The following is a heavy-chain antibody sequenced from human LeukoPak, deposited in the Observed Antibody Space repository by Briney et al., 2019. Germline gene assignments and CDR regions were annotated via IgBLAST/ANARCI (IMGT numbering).Heavy chain of an antibody. Sequence: SETLSLTCTVSGGSISSYYWSWIRQPPGKGLEWIGEINHSGSTNYNPSLKSRVTISVDTSKNQFSLKLSSVTAADTAVYYCARAYYSTSWYGVWGQGTLVTVSS. J-gene: IGHJ3*01. CDR2: INHSGST. V-gene: IGHV4-34*01. D-gene: IGHD2-2*01. CDR3: ARAYYSTSWYGV. CDR1: GGSISSYY.